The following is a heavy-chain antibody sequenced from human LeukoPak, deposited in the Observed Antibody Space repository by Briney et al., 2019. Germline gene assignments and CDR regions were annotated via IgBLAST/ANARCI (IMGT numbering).Heavy chain of an antibody. V-gene: IGHV3-11*01. J-gene: IGHJ4*02. Sequence: PGGSLRLSCAASGFTFSDYYMSWIRQAPGKGLEWVSYISSSGSTIYHADSVKGRFTISRDNAKNSLYLQMNSLRAEDTAVYYCARDYDLVVGAPVFDYWGQGTLVTVSS. CDR3: ARDYDLVVGAPVFDY. CDR1: GFTFSDYY. CDR2: ISSSGSTI. D-gene: IGHD1-26*01.